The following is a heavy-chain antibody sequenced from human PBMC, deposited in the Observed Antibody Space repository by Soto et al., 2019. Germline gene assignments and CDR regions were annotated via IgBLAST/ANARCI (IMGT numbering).Heavy chain of an antibody. J-gene: IGHJ6*02. CDR3: ARDLIVDGPDNYAMDV. V-gene: IGHV1-2*02. D-gene: IGHD3-22*01. Sequence: ASVKVSCKASGYSLRGNYIHWVRQTPGQGLEWMGWINPNSSGTVYAQKFQGRVTMTRDTSLTTVYMQLNRLTSGNSAGYYCARDLIVDGPDNYAMDVWGQGTTVTVSS. CDR2: INPNSSGT. CDR1: GYSLRGNY.